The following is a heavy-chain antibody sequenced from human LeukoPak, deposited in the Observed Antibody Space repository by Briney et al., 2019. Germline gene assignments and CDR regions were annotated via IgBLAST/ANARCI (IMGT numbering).Heavy chain of an antibody. V-gene: IGHV3-48*03. Sequence: PGRSLRLSCAASGFTFSSYEMNWVRQAPGKGLEWVSYISSSGSTIYYADSVKGRFTISRDNAKNSLYLQMNSLRAEDTAVYYCARGGYDFWSGYPLDYWGQGTLVTVSS. CDR1: GFTFSSYE. J-gene: IGHJ4*02. CDR2: ISSSGSTI. D-gene: IGHD3-3*01. CDR3: ARGGYDFWSGYPLDY.